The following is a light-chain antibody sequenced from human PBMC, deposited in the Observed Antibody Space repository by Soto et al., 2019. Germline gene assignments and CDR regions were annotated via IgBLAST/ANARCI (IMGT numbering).Light chain of an antibody. CDR3: SSYTSSSIFDV. V-gene: IGLV2-14*01. CDR1: SGNVGGYND. J-gene: IGLJ1*01. CDR2: DVS. Sequence: QSALTQPPSVSGSPGQSFTISCTGTSGNVGGYNDVSCYQQHPGKAPKLMIYDVSNRPSGVSNRFSGSKSGTTASLTIAGLQAEDEADYYCSSYTSSSIFDVFGTGTKLTVL.